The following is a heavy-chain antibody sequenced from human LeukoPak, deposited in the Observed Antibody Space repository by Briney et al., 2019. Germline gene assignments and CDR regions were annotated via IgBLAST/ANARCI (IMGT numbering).Heavy chain of an antibody. CDR1: GGSFSGYY. J-gene: IGHJ4*02. CDR2: INHSGST. CDR3: ARAFFGAAAGTLFDY. V-gene: IGHV4-34*01. Sequence: SETLSLTCAVYGGSFSGYYWSWIRQPPGKGLEWIGEINHSGSTNYNPSLKSRVTISVDTSKNQFSLKLGSVTAADTAVYYCARAFFGAAAGTLFDYWGQGTLVTVSS. D-gene: IGHD6-13*01.